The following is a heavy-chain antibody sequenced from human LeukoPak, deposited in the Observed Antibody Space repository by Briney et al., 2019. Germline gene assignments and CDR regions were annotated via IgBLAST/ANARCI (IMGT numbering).Heavy chain of an antibody. CDR2: INPNSGGT. D-gene: IGHD2-2*01. Sequence: ASVKVSCKASGYTFTGYYMHWVRQAPGQGLEWMGWINPNSGGTNYAQKFQGRVTMTRDTSISTAYMELSRLRSDDTAVYYCARGTSWTTSDAFDIWGQGTMVTVSS. CDR3: ARGTSWTTSDAFDI. V-gene: IGHV1-2*02. J-gene: IGHJ3*02. CDR1: GYTFTGYY.